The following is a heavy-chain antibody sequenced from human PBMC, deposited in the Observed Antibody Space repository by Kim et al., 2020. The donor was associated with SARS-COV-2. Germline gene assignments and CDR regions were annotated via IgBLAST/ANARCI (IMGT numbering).Heavy chain of an antibody. CDR1: GFTFSSYW. V-gene: IGHV3-7*03. D-gene: IGHD6-13*01. J-gene: IGHJ4*02. CDR3: ARDFCVTSSSCDGNYFDY. CDR2: IKQDGSEK. Sequence: GGSLRLSCAASGFTFSSYWMSWVRQAPGKGLEWVANIKQDGSEKYYVDSVKGRFTISRDNAKNSLYLQMNSLRAEDTAVYYCARDFCVTSSSCDGNYFDYWGQGTLVTVSS.